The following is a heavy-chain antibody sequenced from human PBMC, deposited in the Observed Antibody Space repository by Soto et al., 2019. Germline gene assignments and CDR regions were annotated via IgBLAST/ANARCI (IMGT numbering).Heavy chain of an antibody. J-gene: IGHJ4*02. V-gene: IGHV3-23*01. CDR3: AKSYSSNWYDYFDC. CDR1: EFTFSTYA. Sequence: GGSLRLSCAASEFTFSTYAMSWVRQAPGKGLEWVSAISGSGGSTYYADSVKGRFTISRDTSKSTLYLQMNSLRAEDTALYYCAKSYSSNWYDYFDCWGQGTLVTVSS. CDR2: ISGSGGST. D-gene: IGHD6-13*01.